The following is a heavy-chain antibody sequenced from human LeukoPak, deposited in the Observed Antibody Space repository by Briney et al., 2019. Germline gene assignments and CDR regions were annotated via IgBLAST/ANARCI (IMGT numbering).Heavy chain of an antibody. CDR2: ISYDGTNK. V-gene: IGHV3-30-3*01. CDR1: GFTLSVSA. Sequence: GGSLRLSCAGSGFTLSVSAMNWVRQAPGKGLEWVALISYDGTNKYYADSVKGRFTISRDNSKNTLYLQVNSLRAEDTAVYYCARDELAVAKKGFLDSWGQGTLVTVSS. J-gene: IGHJ4*02. CDR3: ARDELAVAKKGFLDS. D-gene: IGHD6-19*01.